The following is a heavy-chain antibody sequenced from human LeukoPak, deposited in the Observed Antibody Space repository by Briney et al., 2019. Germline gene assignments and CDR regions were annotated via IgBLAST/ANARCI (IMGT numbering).Heavy chain of an antibody. CDR1: GFDFSVYY. CDR3: ARESEKGRESGFDI. D-gene: IGHD1-26*01. CDR2: IEGDGSDK. J-gene: IGHJ3*02. Sequence: GGSLRLSCAGSGFDFSVYYINWVRQAPGKGLEWVANIEGDGSDKFYVDSVKGRFTVSRDNANNLVYLGMTSLRGEDTAVYYCARESEKGRESGFDIWGQGTMVTVSS. V-gene: IGHV3-7*01.